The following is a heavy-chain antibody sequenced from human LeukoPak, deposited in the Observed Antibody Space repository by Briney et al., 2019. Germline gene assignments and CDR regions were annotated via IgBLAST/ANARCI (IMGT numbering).Heavy chain of an antibody. CDR2: ISHSGIT. CDR1: GGSISTYY. J-gene: IGHJ4*02. D-gene: IGHD6-13*01. V-gene: IGHV4-59*01. Sequence: SETLSLTCTVSGGSISTYYWSWIRQPPGKGLEWIGYISHSGITRYNPSLKSRLTMSVDTSKNQFSLKLSSVTAADTAVYYCARVGSYSSDYWGRGTLVTVSA. CDR3: ARVGSYSSDY.